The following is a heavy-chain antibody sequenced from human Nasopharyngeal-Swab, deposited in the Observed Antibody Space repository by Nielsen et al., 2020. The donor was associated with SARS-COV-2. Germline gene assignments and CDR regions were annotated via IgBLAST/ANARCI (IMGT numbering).Heavy chain of an antibody. V-gene: IGHV4-61*02. Sequence: SETLSLTCTVSGGSISSGSYYWSWIRQPAGKGLEWIGRIYTSGSTNHNPSLKSRVTISVDKSKNQFSLKLSSVTAADTAVYYCARDGDYTDVWGQGTTVTVSS. J-gene: IGHJ6*02. CDR2: IYTSGST. CDR1: GGSISSGSYY. CDR3: ARDGDYTDV. D-gene: IGHD4-11*01.